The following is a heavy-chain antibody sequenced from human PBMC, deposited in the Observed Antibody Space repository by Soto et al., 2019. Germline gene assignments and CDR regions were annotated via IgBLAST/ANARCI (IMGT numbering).Heavy chain of an antibody. CDR1: GGSISSGDYY. CDR3: ARVRVEYDYAYYYYGMDV. Sequence: PSETLSLTCTVSGGSISSGDYYWSWIRQPPGRGLEWIGYIYYSGSTYYNPSLKSRVTISVDTSKNQFSLKLSSVTAADTAVYYCARVRVEYDYAYYYYGMDVWGQGTTVTVSS. V-gene: IGHV4-30-4*01. CDR2: IYYSGST. D-gene: IGHD3-16*01. J-gene: IGHJ6*02.